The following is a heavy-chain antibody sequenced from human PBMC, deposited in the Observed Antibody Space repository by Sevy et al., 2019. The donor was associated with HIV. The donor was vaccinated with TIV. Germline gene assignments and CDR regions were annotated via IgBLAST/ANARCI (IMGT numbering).Heavy chain of an antibody. J-gene: IGHJ2*01. CDR2: ISFSGSDR. D-gene: IGHD2-2*01. CDR3: AGDLSWGTSPWYFDL. CDR1: GFTFSTYS. V-gene: IGHV3-30*04. Sequence: GGSLRLSCAASGFTFSTYSMHWVRQAPGKGLEWVAVISFSGSDRNYADSVKGRFTISRDNSKNILYLQMKSLRAEDTAFYYCAGDLSWGTSPWYFDLWGRGTLVTVSS.